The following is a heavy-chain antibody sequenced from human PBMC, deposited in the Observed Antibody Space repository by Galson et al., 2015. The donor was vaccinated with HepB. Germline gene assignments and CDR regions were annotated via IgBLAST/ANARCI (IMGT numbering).Heavy chain of an antibody. V-gene: IGHV3-23*01. CDR3: AKDVRRYCYGGACYSPWLDP. CDR1: GFSFNNFA. Sequence: SLRLSCAASGFSFNNFAMTWVRQAPGKGLKWVSTISGDDDSTFYADSVKGRFTISRDNSRNTLYLQMNSLRVDDTALYFCAKDVRRYCYGGACYSPWLDPWGQGTLVTVSS. D-gene: IGHD2-15*01. CDR2: ISGDDDST. J-gene: IGHJ5*02.